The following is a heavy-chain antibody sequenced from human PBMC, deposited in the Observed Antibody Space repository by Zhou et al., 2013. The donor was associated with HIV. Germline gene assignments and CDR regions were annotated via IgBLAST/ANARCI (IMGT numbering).Heavy chain of an antibody. Sequence: QVQLVQSGAEVKKPGSSVTVSCRPAGGTFSTYAFSWVRQAPGQRPEWLGGIIPVRKTSDYVEAFQDRFSISKDESTTTVYMKLDNLTFDDTAVYYCARDRYIVVVVAATGFDYWGQGTLVTVSS. CDR3: ARDRYIVVVVAATGFDY. V-gene: IGHV1-69*05. D-gene: IGHD2-15*01. J-gene: IGHJ4*02. CDR2: IIPVRKTS. CDR1: GGTFSTYA.